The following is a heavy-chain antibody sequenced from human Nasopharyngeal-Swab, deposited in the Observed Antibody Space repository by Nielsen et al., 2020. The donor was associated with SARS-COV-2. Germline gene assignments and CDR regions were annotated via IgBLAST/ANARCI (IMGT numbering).Heavy chain of an antibody. Sequence: CCAASEFTFSSYWMSLVRQAPGKVLEWVANITQDGSEKYSVDSVKGRFTISRDNAKNSLYLQMNSLRDEDTAVYYCARVGSRPMVRGALNDFDSWGQGTLVTVSS. CDR1: EFTFSSYW. CDR3: ARVGSRPMVRGALNDFDS. D-gene: IGHD3-10*01. V-gene: IGHV3-7*01. J-gene: IGHJ4*02. CDR2: ITQDGSEK.